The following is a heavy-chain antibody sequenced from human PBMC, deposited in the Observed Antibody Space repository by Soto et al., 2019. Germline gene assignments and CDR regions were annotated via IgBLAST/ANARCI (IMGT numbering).Heavy chain of an antibody. Sequence: SETLSLTCTVSGGSISSYYWSWIRQPPGKGLEWIGYIYYSGSTNYNPSLKSRVTISVDKSKNQFSLKLSSVTAADTAVYYCARDGQGMDVWGQGTTVTVSS. CDR1: GGSISSYY. CDR2: IYYSGST. V-gene: IGHV4-59*01. J-gene: IGHJ6*02. CDR3: ARDGQGMDV.